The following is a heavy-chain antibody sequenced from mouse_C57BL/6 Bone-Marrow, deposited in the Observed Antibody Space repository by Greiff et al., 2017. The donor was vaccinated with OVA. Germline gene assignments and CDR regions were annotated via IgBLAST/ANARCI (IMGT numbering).Heavy chain of an antibody. CDR3: AREGIWSVYFDY. Sequence: QVHVKQPGAELVMPGASVKLSCKASGYTFTSYWMHWVKQRPGQGLEWIGEIDPSDSYTNYNQKFKGKSTLTVDKSSSTAHMQLSSLTSEDSAVYYCAREGIWSVYFDYWGQGTTLTVSS. CDR1: GYTFTSYW. J-gene: IGHJ2*01. V-gene: IGHV1-69*01. CDR2: IDPSDSYT. D-gene: IGHD1-1*02.